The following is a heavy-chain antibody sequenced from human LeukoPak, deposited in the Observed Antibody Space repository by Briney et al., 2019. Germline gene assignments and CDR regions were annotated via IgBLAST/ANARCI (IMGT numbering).Heavy chain of an antibody. V-gene: IGHV3-48*01. Sequence: PGGSLRLPCAASGFTFSVYSMNWVRQAPGKGLEWVSYMTSDLRTIYYADSVRGRFTISRDNAKKSLYLQMNSLRAEDTAVYYCARSVEAVFDNWGQGTMVTVSS. CDR1: GFTFSVYS. CDR3: ARSVEAVFDN. D-gene: IGHD2-15*01. J-gene: IGHJ3*02. CDR2: MTSDLRTI.